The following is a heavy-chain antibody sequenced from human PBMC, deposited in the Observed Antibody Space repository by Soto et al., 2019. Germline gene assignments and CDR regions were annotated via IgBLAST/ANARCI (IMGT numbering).Heavy chain of an antibody. CDR3: ARTEYYSSSWYYFDY. Sequence: GGSLRLSCAASGFTFSDYYMSWIRQAPGKGLEWVSYISSSGSTIYYADSVKGRFTISRDNAKNSLYLQMNSLRAENTAVYYCARTEYYSSSWYYFDYWGQGTLVTVSS. J-gene: IGHJ4*02. V-gene: IGHV3-11*01. CDR2: ISSSGSTI. D-gene: IGHD6-13*01. CDR1: GFTFSDYY.